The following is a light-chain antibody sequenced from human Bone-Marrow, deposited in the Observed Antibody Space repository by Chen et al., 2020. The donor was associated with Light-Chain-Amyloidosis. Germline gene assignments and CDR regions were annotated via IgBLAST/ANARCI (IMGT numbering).Light chain of an antibody. CDR3: CSYAGSSTLV. CDR1: SSDVGSYNL. CDR2: EVN. J-gene: IGLJ3*02. V-gene: IGLV2-23*02. Sequence: QSALTQPVSVSGSPGQSITISCTGTSSDVGSYNLVSWYQQHPGKAPKFMIYEVNKRPSGVSNRFSGSKSGNTASLTISGLQAEDEADYYCCSYAGSSTLVFGGGTKVTVL.